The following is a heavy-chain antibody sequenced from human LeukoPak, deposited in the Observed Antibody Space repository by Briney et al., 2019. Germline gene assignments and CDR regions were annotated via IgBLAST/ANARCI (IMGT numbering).Heavy chain of an antibody. J-gene: IGHJ3*02. D-gene: IGHD3-3*01. V-gene: IGHV1-2*02. CDR2: INPNSGDT. CDR3: ARDRASYYDFWSGGMPNAFDI. Sequence: GESLKISCKASGYTFTDYYMHWVRQAPGQGLEWMGWINPNSGDTNYARRFQGRVTMTRDTSISTFYMELSRLRSDDTAVYYCARDRASYYDFWSGGMPNAFDIWGQGTMVTVSS. CDR1: GYTFTDYY.